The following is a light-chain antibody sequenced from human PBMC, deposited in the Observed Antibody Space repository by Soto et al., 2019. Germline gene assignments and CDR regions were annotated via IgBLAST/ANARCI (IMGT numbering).Light chain of an antibody. J-gene: IGLJ1*01. CDR1: SSEVGGYNY. CDR3: CSHAGSGSEV. V-gene: IGLV2-23*02. Sequence: QSVLTQPASVSGSPGQSITISCTGTSSEVGGYNYVSWYQQHPGKAPKLMIYDVSNRPSGVSNRFSGSKSGNTASLTISGLQGEDEADYYCCSHAGSGSEVFGTGTKVTVL. CDR2: DVS.